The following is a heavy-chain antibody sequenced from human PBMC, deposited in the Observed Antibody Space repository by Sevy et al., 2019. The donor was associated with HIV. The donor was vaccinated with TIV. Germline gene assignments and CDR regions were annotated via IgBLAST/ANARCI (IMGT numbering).Heavy chain of an antibody. D-gene: IGHD3-3*01. V-gene: IGHV3-7*03. Sequence: GGSLRLSCAASGFTFSSYWMSWVRQAPGKGLEWVANIKQDGSEKYYVDSVKGRFTISRDNAKNSLYLQMNSLRAEDTVAYYCARHVGGGYDFWSGYPYYYYYGMDVWGQGTTVTVSS. CDR1: GFTFSSYW. CDR2: IKQDGSEK. J-gene: IGHJ6*02. CDR3: ARHVGGGYDFWSGYPYYYYYGMDV.